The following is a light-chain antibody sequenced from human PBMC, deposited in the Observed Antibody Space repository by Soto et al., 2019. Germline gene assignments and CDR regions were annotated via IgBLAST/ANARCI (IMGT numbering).Light chain of an antibody. CDR1: QSISNY. CDR3: QQSYRTPRT. CDR2: AAS. V-gene: IGKV1-39*01. Sequence: DIQMTQSPSSLSASVGDRVTITCRASQSISNYLNWYQQKLGKAPKLLIYAASTLQSGVPSRFSGSGSGTDFTLTISSLQPEDFATYYCQQSYRTPRTFGQGTKVDI. J-gene: IGKJ1*01.